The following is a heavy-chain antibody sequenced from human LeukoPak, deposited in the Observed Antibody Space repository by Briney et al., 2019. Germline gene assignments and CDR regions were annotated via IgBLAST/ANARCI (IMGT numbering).Heavy chain of an antibody. Sequence: SQTLSLTCTVSGGSINSGVYYWSWIRQYPGKGLEWIGSIFYSGSTYYNPSLKSRFTISVDTSKNQFSLKLSSVTAADTAVYYCAREYSDILTGYYLLDSWGQETLVTVSS. CDR3: AREYSDILTGYYLLDS. CDR2: IFYSGST. D-gene: IGHD3-9*01. V-gene: IGHV4-31*03. J-gene: IGHJ4*02. CDR1: GGSINSGVYY.